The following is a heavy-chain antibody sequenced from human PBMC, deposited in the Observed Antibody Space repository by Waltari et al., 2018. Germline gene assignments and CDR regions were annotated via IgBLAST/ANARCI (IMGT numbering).Heavy chain of an antibody. Sequence: QVQLQESGPGLVKASETLSLTCTVSGATIRDFHWCWVRQTPGQELEGIGFTDYSGRTHFSTFVKCRFTMSLDESSNLFFLQMASVTAADTAVYYCATLGDCGSNCFSFDDWGQGILINFSS. CDR1: GATIRDFH. V-gene: IGHV4-59*01. CDR3: ATLGDCGSNCFSFDD. CDR2: TDYSGRT. J-gene: IGHJ4*02. D-gene: IGHD2-21*02.